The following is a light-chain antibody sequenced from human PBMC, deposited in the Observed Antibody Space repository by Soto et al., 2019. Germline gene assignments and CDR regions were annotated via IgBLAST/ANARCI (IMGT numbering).Light chain of an antibody. CDR3: GAWASSLNVYV. CDR2: DNN. CDR1: ASNIGNDY. J-gene: IGLJ1*01. V-gene: IGLV1-51*01. Sequence: QSLLTQPPSETEAPGHQVTISCSGTASNIGNDYVSWYQQLPGEAPQLLIYDNNRRPSGIPDRFSGSRSDTSATLGITGLQTGDEADYYCGAWASSLNVYVFGTGTKVTVL.